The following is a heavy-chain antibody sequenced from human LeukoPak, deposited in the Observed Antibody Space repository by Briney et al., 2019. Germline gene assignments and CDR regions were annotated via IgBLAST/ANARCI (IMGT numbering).Heavy chain of an antibody. Sequence: GGSLRLSCAASGFTFSSYWMSWVRQAPGKGLEWVANIKQDGSEKYYVDSVKGRLTISRDNAKNSLYLQMNSLRAEDTAVYYCARSPYVDTAMVFFDYWGQGTLVTVSS. CDR2: IKQDGSEK. CDR3: ARSPYVDTAMVFFDY. CDR1: GFTFSSYW. D-gene: IGHD5-18*01. J-gene: IGHJ4*02. V-gene: IGHV3-7*01.